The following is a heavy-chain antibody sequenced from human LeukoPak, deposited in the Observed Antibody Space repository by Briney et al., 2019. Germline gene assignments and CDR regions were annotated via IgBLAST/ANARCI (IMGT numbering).Heavy chain of an antibody. J-gene: IGHJ4*02. Sequence: PGGSLRLSCAASGFTFSTYWMSWVRQAPGKGLEWVSAISGSGGSTYYADSVKGRFTISRDNFKNTLYLQMNSLRAEDTAVYYCAKGISGEYYFDYWGQGTLVTVSS. CDR1: GFTFSTYW. CDR2: ISGSGGST. V-gene: IGHV3-23*01. D-gene: IGHD1-26*01. CDR3: AKGISGEYYFDY.